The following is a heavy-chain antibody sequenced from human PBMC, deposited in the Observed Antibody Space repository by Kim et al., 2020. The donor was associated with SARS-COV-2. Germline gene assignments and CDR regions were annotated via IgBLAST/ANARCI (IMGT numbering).Heavy chain of an antibody. J-gene: IGHJ6*02. CDR1: GGTFSSYA. V-gene: IGHV1-69*13. D-gene: IGHD3-10*01. CDR3: ARDSGSVLWFGDPAHYGMDV. CDR2: IIPIFGTA. Sequence: SVKVSCKASGGTFSSYAISWVRQAPGQGLEWMGGIIPIFGTANYAQKFQGRVTITADESTSTAYMELSSVRSEDTAVYYCARDSGSVLWFGDPAHYGMDVWGQGTTVTVSS.